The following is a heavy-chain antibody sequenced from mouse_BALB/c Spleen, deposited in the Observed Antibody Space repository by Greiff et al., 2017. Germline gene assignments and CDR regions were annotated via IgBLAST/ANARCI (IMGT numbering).Heavy chain of an antibody. CDR2: IRLKSNNYAT. J-gene: IGHJ3*01. D-gene: IGHD2-12*01. V-gene: IGHV6-6*02. Sequence: EVKVEESGGGLVQPGGSMKLSCVASGFTFSNYWMNWVRQSPEKGLEWVAEIRLKSNNYATHYAESVKGRFTISRDDSKSSVYLQMNNLRAEDTGIYYCTAYDRFAYWGQGTLVTVSA. CDR3: TAYDRFAY. CDR1: GFTFSNYW.